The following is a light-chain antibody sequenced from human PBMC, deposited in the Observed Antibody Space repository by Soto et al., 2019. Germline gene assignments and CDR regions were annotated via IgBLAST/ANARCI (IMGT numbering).Light chain of an antibody. J-gene: IGLJ1*01. V-gene: IGLV4-69*01. CDR2: LNSDGSH. CDR1: SGHSSYA. CDR3: QTWATGIRV. Sequence: QLVLTQSPSASASLGASVKLTCTLSSGHSSYAIAWHQQQSQKGPRYLMKLNSDGSHSKGDGIPDRFSGSSSGAERYLTISSLQSEDEADYYCQTWATGIRVFGTGTKVTVL.